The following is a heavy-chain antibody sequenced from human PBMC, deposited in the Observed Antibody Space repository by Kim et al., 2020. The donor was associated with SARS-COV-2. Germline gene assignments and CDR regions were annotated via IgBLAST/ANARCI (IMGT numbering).Heavy chain of an antibody. V-gene: IGHV4-31*03. CDR1: GGSISSGGYY. D-gene: IGHD2-2*01. CDR2: IYYSGST. CDR3: ARNLYQPPYDAFDI. J-gene: IGHJ3*02. Sequence: SETLSLTCTVSGGSISSGGYYWSWIRQHPGKGLEWIGYIYYSGSTYYNPSLKSRVTISVDTSKNQFSLKLSSVTAADTAVYYCARNLYQPPYDAFDIWGQGTMVTVSS.